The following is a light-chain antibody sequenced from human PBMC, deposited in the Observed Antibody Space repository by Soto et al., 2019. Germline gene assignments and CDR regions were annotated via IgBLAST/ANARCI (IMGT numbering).Light chain of an antibody. CDR3: SSYTSSSTGV. Sequence: QSALTQPASVSGSPGQSIAISCTGTSSDVGGYYSVSWYQQHPGKAPKLVIYDVSNRPSGVSNRFSGSKSGNTASLTISGLQAEDEADYYCSSYTSSSTGVFGGGTKLTVL. CDR1: SSDVGGYYS. V-gene: IGLV2-14*01. J-gene: IGLJ2*01. CDR2: DVS.